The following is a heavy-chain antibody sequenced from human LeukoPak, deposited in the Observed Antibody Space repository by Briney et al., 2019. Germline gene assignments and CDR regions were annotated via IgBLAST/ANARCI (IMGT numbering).Heavy chain of an antibody. D-gene: IGHD3-3*01. CDR2: INWNGGDT. J-gene: IGHJ5*02. Sequence: GGSLRLSCADSGSNFEDYGMSWVRQAPGKGLEWVSGINWNGGDTDYADSVKGRFTISRDNAKNSLYLQMNSLRSDDTAVYYCARVGLRFLEWLSHSGYNWFDPWGQGTLVTVSS. CDR3: ARVGLRFLEWLSHSGYNWFDP. CDR1: GSNFEDYG. V-gene: IGHV3-20*04.